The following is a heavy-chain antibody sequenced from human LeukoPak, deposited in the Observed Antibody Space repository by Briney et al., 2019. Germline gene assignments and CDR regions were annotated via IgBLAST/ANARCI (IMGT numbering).Heavy chain of an antibody. J-gene: IGHJ4*02. V-gene: IGHV1-2*02. CDR3: GRDFRDSLDY. CDR2: INPDSGGT. Sequence: GASVKVSCKASGYTFTGYYMHWVRQAPGQGLEWMGWINPDSGGTNFAQKFQGRVTMTRDTSITTAYMELSRLRSDDTAVYYCGRDFRDSLDYWGQGTLVTVSS. CDR1: GYTFTGYY.